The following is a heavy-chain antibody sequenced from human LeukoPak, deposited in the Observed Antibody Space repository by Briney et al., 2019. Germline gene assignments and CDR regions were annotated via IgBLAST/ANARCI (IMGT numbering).Heavy chain of an antibody. V-gene: IGHV3-21*01. CDR2: ISSSSSYI. D-gene: IGHD3-3*02. CDR3: ARDLGVIAFLGY. CDR1: RFTFSSYS. J-gene: IGHJ4*02. Sequence: GGSLRLSCAASRFTFSSYSMNWVRQAPGKGLEWVSSISSSSSYIYYADSVKGRFTISRDNAKNSLYLQMNSLRAEDTAVYYCARDLGVIAFLGYWGQGTLVTVSS.